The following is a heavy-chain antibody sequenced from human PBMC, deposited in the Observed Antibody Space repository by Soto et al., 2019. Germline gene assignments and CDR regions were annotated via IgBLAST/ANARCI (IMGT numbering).Heavy chain of an antibody. J-gene: IGHJ4*02. V-gene: IGHV1-18*04. CDR1: GYTSTSYG. Sequence: ASVKVSCKASGYTSTSYGITWVRQAPGQGLEWMGWISVYNGDTKYAQKLQGRVTMTTDTSTSTAYMELRSLRSDDTAVYYCAKSSGAAAGYHFDYWGQGTLVTVSS. D-gene: IGHD6-25*01. CDR3: AKSSGAAAGYHFDY. CDR2: ISVYNGDT.